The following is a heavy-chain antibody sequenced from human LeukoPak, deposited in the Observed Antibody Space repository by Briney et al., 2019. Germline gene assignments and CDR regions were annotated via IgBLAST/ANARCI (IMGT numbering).Heavy chain of an antibody. Sequence: PGGSLRLSCAASGFTFSSYGMHWVRQAPGKGLEWVAFIRYDGSNKYYADSVKGRFTISRDNSKNTLYLQMNSLRAEDTAVYYCAKDPSVYSSGWYGVYYYYGMDVWGQGTTVTVS. J-gene: IGHJ6*02. D-gene: IGHD6-19*01. CDR1: GFTFSSYG. CDR3: AKDPSVYSSGWYGVYYYYGMDV. CDR2: IRYDGSNK. V-gene: IGHV3-30*02.